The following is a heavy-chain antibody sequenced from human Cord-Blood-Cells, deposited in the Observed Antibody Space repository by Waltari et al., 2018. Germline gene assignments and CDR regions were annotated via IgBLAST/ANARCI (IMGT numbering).Heavy chain of an antibody. CDR1: GGSFSGYY. CDR3: ARVRKGFVLRFLEWAYYFDY. Sequence: QVQLQQWGAGLLKPSETLSLTCAVYGGSFSGYYWSWIRQPPGKGLEWIGEINHSGSTNNNPSLKSRVTISVDTSKNQFSLKLSSVTAADTAVYYCARVRKGFVLRFLEWAYYFDYWGQGTLVTVSS. CDR2: INHSGST. D-gene: IGHD3-3*01. V-gene: IGHV4-34*01. J-gene: IGHJ4*02.